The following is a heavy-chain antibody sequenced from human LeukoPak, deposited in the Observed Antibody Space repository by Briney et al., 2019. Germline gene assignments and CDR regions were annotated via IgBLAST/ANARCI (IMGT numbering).Heavy chain of an antibody. CDR3: ARSILYYYDRSARGTFDI. CDR2: MSSSGIS. V-gene: IGHV4-61*02. D-gene: IGHD3-22*01. CDR1: NGSISSDTYF. J-gene: IGHJ3*02. Sequence: PSETLSLTCTVSNGSISSDTYFWSWIRQPAGKGLEWIGRMSSSGISTYSPSLKSRVTISVDTSKKQFSLKLSSVTAADTAVYYCARSILYYYDRSARGTFDIWGPGTMVTVS.